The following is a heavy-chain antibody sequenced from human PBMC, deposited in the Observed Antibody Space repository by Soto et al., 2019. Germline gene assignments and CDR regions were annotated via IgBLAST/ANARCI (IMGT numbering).Heavy chain of an antibody. CDR3: ATLGGTAMVKIDY. V-gene: IGHV1-69*06. Sequence: QVQLVQSGAEVKKPGSSVKVSCKASGGTFSSYAISWVRQAPGQRLEWMGGIIPIFGTANYAKKFQGRVTITADKSTSTAYMELSSLRSENTAVYYCATLGGTAMVKIDYWGQGTLVTVSA. J-gene: IGHJ4*02. CDR2: IIPIFGTA. CDR1: GGTFSSYA. D-gene: IGHD5-18*01.